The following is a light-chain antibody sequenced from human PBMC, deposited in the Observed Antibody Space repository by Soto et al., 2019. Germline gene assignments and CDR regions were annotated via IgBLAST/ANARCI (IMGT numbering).Light chain of an antibody. V-gene: IGKV3-15*01. CDR1: QSVNRN. Sequence: EIVLTQSPGILSLSPGEGATLSCRASQSVNRNLAWYQQKCGQAPRLLIYGASTRATGVPARFSGSGSGTEFTLTISSLQSEDFAVYYCQQYNSWPPETFGPGTKVDIK. CDR2: GAS. J-gene: IGKJ3*01. CDR3: QQYNSWPPET.